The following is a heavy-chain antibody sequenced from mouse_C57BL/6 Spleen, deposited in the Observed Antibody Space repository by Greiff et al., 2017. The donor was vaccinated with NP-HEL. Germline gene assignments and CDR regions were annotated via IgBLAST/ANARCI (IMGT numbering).Heavy chain of an antibody. Sequence: VQLQQSGAELVRPGASVKLSCKASGYTFTDYYINWVKQRPGQGLEWIARIYPGSGNTYYNEKFKGKATLTAEKSSSTAYMQLSSLTSEDSAVYFCAREGNLFDYWGQGTTLTVSS. D-gene: IGHD3-3*01. CDR2: IYPGSGNT. J-gene: IGHJ2*01. CDR3: AREGNLFDY. CDR1: GYTFTDYY. V-gene: IGHV1-76*01.